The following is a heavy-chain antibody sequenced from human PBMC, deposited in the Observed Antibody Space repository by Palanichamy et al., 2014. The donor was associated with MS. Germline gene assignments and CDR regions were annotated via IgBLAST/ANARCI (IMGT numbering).Heavy chain of an antibody. D-gene: IGHD2-2*01. CDR2: IYYSGST. CDR1: GGTISSTSYY. Sequence: QLHLQESGPGLVKPAETLSLTCIVSGGTISSTSYYWGWIRQPPGKGLEWIGSIYYSGSTYYNSSLKSRVTISVDTSTNQFSLKLSSVTAADTAVYYCARHCKTTTCYLYDYWGQGTLVIVSP. CDR3: ARHCKTTTCYLYDY. J-gene: IGHJ4*02. V-gene: IGHV4-39*01.